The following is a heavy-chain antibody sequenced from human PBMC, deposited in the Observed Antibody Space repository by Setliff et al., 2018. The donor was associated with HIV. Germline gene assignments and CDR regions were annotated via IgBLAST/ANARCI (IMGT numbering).Heavy chain of an antibody. CDR3: ARISTYYYDSSGYFRADYYYYYMDV. V-gene: IGHV1-18*01. D-gene: IGHD3-22*01. CDR2: ISAYNGNT. CDR1: GYTFTSYG. Sequence: ASVKVSCKASGYTFTSYGISWVRQAPGQGLEWMGWISAYNGNTNYAQKLQGRVTMTTDTSTSTAYMELRSLRSDDTAVYYWARISTYYYDSSGYFRADYYYYYMDVWGKGTTVTVSS. J-gene: IGHJ6*03.